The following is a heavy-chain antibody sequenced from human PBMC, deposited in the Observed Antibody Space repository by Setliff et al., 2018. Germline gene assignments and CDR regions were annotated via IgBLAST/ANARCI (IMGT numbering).Heavy chain of an antibody. V-gene: IGHV3-64*02. J-gene: IGHJ4*02. Sequence: PGGSLRLSCAASGFTFSNYAMHWVRQAPGKGLEYVSAINSNGGNTYYADSVKGRFTISRDNSKNTLYLQMGSLRPEDMAVYYCATWNGRSSDYWGQGTLVTVSS. CDR1: GFTFSNYA. D-gene: IGHD1-26*01. CDR3: ATWNGRSSDY. CDR2: INSNGGNT.